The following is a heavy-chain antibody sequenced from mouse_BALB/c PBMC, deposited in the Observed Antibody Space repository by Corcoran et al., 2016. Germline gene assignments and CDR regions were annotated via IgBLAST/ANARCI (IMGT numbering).Heavy chain of an antibody. J-gene: IGHJ2*01. CDR1: GFSLSTSGMG. CDR3: ARRAHDYSYYFDY. D-gene: IGHD2-4*01. V-gene: IGHV8-12*01. Sequence: QVTLKESGPGILQPSQTLSLTCSFSGFSLSTSGMGVGWIRQPSGKGLEWLAHIYWDDDKRYNPSLKSRLTISKDTSSNQVFLKITSVDTADTATYYCARRAHDYSYYFDYWGQGTTLTVSS. CDR2: IYWDDDK.